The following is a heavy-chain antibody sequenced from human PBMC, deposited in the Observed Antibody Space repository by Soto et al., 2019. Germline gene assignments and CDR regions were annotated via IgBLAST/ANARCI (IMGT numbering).Heavy chain of an antibody. J-gene: IGHJ5*01. D-gene: IGHD3-3*01. Sequence: QVHLVESGGGVVQPGRSLRLSCAASTLTVSLYGIQWDRQAPGKGLDWVAFISNDGGTQYYADSVKGRFSISRDNSMNTVDLHMNSLRAEDTAIYYCARDIWSGNYKWFDSWGQGTLVTVSS. V-gene: IGHV3-30*03. CDR3: ARDIWSGNYKWFDS. CDR1: TLTVSLYG. CDR2: ISNDGGTQ.